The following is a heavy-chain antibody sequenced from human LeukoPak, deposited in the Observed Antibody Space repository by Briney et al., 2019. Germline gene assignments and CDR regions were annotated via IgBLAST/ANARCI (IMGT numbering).Heavy chain of an antibody. D-gene: IGHD5-24*01. V-gene: IGHV3-23*01. CDR3: AEDMWRRDGYNPLGIFDY. CDR2: ISGSGDST. CDR1: GITFSSYA. J-gene: IGHJ4*02. Sequence: GGSLRLSCAAAGITFSSYALSWVRQAPGKGLEWVSAISGSGDSTYYADSVKGRFTISRDNSKNTVSLQMNSLGAEDTAVYYCAEDMWRRDGYNPLGIFDYWGQGTLVTVS.